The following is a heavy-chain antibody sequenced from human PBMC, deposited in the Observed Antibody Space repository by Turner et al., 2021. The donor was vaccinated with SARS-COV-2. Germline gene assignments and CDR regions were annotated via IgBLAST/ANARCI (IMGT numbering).Heavy chain of an antibody. CDR1: GFTFSNYA. D-gene: IGHD5-12*01. V-gene: IGHV3-23*01. CDR3: VVPAAVMWATMGAFDI. J-gene: IGHJ3*02. CDR2: IRGSGGST. Sequence: EVQLLESGGGLVQPGGYLRLSCAASGFTFSNYAMSWVRQAPGKGLELVSAIRGSGGSTFYADSVKGRFTISRDNSKNTLYLQMNSLRAEDTAVYYCVVPAAVMWATMGAFDIWGQGTMVTVSS.